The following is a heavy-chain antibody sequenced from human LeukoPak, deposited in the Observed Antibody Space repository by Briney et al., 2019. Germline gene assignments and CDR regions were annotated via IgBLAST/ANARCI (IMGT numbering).Heavy chain of an antibody. Sequence: GGSLRLSCAASGFTVRSNYMNWVRQAPGKGLEWVSVIFSGGGTNYADSVKGRFTISRDNSKNTLYLQMNSLRAEDTAVYYCAGGTGIVATIDYWGQGTLVTVSS. CDR3: AGGTGIVATIDY. D-gene: IGHD5-12*01. J-gene: IGHJ4*02. CDR2: IFSGGGT. CDR1: GFTVRSNY. V-gene: IGHV3-53*05.